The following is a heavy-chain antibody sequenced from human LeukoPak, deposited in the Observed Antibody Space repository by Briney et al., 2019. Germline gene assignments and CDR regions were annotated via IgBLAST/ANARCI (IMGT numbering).Heavy chain of an antibody. D-gene: IGHD2-15*01. Sequence: ASVKVSCKASGYTFSSYAMHWVRQAPGQRLEWMGWINAGNGNTKYSQKFQGRVTITRDTSASTAYMELSSLRSEDTAVYYCAIGCCSGGSCYVFDYWGQGTLVTVSS. V-gene: IGHV1-3*01. CDR3: AIGCCSGGSCYVFDY. CDR1: GYTFSSYA. CDR2: INAGNGNT. J-gene: IGHJ4*02.